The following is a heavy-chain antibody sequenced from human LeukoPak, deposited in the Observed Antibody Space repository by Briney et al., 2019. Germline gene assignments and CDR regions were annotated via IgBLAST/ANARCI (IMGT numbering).Heavy chain of an antibody. CDR3: AKGGDYVWGSYRPV. CDR1: GFTFSSYA. J-gene: IGHJ4*02. D-gene: IGHD3-16*02. V-gene: IGHV3-23*01. Sequence: GGSLRLSCAASGFTFSSYAMSWVRQAPGKGLESVSGISGGGTHYADSVKGRFTISRDNSKNTLYLQMNSLRAEDTAIYYCAKGGDYVWGSYRPVWGQGTLVTVSS. CDR2: ISGGGT.